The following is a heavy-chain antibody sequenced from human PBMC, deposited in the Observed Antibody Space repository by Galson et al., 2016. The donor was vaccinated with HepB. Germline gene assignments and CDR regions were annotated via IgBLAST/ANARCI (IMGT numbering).Heavy chain of an antibody. J-gene: IGHJ4*02. CDR1: GFTFDDFG. V-gene: IGHV3-20*04. Sequence: SLRLSCAASGFTFDDFGMSWVRQAPGKGLEWVSGINWSGEITRYADSVKGRFTISRDNSKNTLYLQMNSLRAEDTAVYYCAKQSSGVVNPYYFDYWGQGTLVTVSS. D-gene: IGHD3-3*01. CDR2: INWSGEIT. CDR3: AKQSSGVVNPYYFDY.